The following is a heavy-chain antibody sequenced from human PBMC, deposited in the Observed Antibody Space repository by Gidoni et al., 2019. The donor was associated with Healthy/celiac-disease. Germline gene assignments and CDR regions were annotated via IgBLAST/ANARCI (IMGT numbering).Heavy chain of an antibody. V-gene: IGHV1-69*01. CDR2: IIPIFGTA. Sequence: QVQLVQSGAEVKKPGSSVKVSCKASGGTFSSYAISWVRQAPGQGLEWMGGIIPIFGTANYAQKFQGRVTITADESTSTAYLELSSLRSEDTAVYYCARARIQLWLRSVVGYYGMDVWGQGTTVTVSS. CDR1: GGTFSSYA. J-gene: IGHJ6*02. CDR3: ARARIQLWLRSVVGYYGMDV. D-gene: IGHD5-18*01.